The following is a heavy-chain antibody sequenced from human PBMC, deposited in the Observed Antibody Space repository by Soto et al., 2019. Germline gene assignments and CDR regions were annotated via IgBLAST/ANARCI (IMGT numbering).Heavy chain of an antibody. Sequence: SETLSLTCTVSGGSISSGGYYWSWIRQHPGKGLEWIGYIYYSGNTYYNPSLKSRVTISVDTSKNQFSLKLSSVTAADTAVYYCARDRVKTTWFDPWGQGTLVTVSS. CDR1: GGSISSGGYY. CDR3: ARDRVKTTWFDP. CDR2: IYYSGNT. D-gene: IGHD1-1*01. J-gene: IGHJ5*02. V-gene: IGHV4-31*03.